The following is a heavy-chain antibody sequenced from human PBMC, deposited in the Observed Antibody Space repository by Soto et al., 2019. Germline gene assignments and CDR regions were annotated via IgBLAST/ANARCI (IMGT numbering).Heavy chain of an antibody. V-gene: IGHV1-69*08. CDR3: AREGDDTDYYYYIDV. Sequence: QVQLVQSGAEVKKPGSSVKVSCKASGGTFSSYTISWVRQAPGQGLEWMGRIIPILGIANYAQKFQGRVTITADKSTSTAYMELSSLRSEDTAVYYCAREGDDTDYYYYIDVWGKETTVTVSS. CDR1: GGTFSSYT. CDR2: IIPILGIA. D-gene: IGHD3-16*01. J-gene: IGHJ6*03.